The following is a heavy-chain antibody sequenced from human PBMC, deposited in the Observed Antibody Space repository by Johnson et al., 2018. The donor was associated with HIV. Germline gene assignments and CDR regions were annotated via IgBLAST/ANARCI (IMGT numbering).Heavy chain of an antibody. Sequence: VQLVESGGGLVEPGGSLRLSCVTSGFSVSRSYMNWVRQAPGKGLEWVSTLYSGGRTYYADPVTGRFTISRDNSKNTLNVQMHSLRVDDTAVYYCAKDVGNYWPNAFDLWGQGTTVTVSS. V-gene: IGHV3-53*01. CDR3: AKDVGNYWPNAFDL. J-gene: IGHJ3*01. CDR1: GFSVSRSY. D-gene: IGHD3-22*01. CDR2: LYSGGRT.